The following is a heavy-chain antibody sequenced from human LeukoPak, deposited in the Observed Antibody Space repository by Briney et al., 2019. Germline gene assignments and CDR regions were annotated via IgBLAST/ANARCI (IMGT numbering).Heavy chain of an antibody. J-gene: IGHJ4*02. V-gene: IGHV3-48*04. CDR2: ISSSSSTI. CDR1: GFTFSSYS. CDR3: ASDTPSLYGSGSSPFDY. D-gene: IGHD3-10*01. Sequence: GGSLRLSCAASGFTFSSYSMNWVRQAPGKGLEWVSYISSSSSTIYYADSVKGRFTISRDNAKNSLYLQMNSLRAEDTAVYYCASDTPSLYGSGSSPFDYWGQGTLVTVSS.